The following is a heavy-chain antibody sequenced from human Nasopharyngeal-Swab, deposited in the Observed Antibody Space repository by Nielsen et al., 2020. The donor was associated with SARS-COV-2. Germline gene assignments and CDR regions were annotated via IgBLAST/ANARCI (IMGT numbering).Heavy chain of an antibody. V-gene: IGHV3-7*03. J-gene: IGHJ6*02. D-gene: IGHD3-10*01. Sequence: GESLKISCADSGFTFSNYWMSWVRQAPGKGLEWVANIKEDGSEKYYVDSAKGRFTISRDNAKNSLYLQMNSLRAEDTAVYYCARDFVGQMDVWGQGTTVTVSS. CDR2: IKEDGSEK. CDR3: ARDFVGQMDV. CDR1: GFTFSNYW.